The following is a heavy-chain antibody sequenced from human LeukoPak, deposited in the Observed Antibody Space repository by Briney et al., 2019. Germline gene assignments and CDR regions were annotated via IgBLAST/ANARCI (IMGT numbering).Heavy chain of an antibody. J-gene: IGHJ4*02. D-gene: IGHD3-22*01. CDR2: IYYCGST. Sequence: PSETLSLTCTVSGGSLSSGGYYWSWIRQHPGKGLEWIGYIYYCGSTYYNPSLKSRVTIPVDTSKNQFSLKLSSVTAADTAVYYCARARRYYDSSGYYVEYYFDYWGQGTLVTVSS. CDR3: ARARRYYDSSGYYVEYYFDY. CDR1: GGSLSSGGYY. V-gene: IGHV4-31*03.